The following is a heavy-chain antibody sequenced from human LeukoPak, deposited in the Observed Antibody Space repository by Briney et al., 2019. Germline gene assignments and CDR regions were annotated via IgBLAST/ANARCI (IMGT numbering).Heavy chain of an antibody. CDR3: TTEGSYVPGGS. CDR2: IKIKGEGETT. J-gene: IGHJ5*02. V-gene: IGHV3-15*01. Sequence: GRSLTLAWALSALTVNNAWVGWARHAPGRGRGWLGHIKIKGEGETTDYAEPVKGRFIISRDDSKDTLYLQMNSLKTEDTDVYYCTTEGSYVPGGSWGQGTLVTVSS. CDR1: ALTVNNAW. D-gene: IGHD3-10*02.